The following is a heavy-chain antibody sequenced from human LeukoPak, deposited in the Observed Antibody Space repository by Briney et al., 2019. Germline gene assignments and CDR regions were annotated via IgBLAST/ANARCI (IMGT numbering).Heavy chain of an antibody. J-gene: IGHJ4*02. CDR2: ISDSGSDT. Sequence: PGGSLRLSCEASGFTFSAYAMNWVRQVPGKGLEWVSVISDSGSDTHYTDSVKGRFTISRDNSKNTLYLKMNSLRAEDTAVYYCAKSRGGSYSGSFDDWGQGALVTVSS. V-gene: IGHV3-23*01. CDR1: GFTFSAYA. CDR3: AKSRGGSYSGSFDD. D-gene: IGHD1-26*01.